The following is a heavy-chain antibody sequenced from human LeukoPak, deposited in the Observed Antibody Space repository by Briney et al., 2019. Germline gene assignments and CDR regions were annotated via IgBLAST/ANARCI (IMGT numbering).Heavy chain of an antibody. CDR3: AKDILSFIAAVGYFQH. V-gene: IGHV3-21*04. Sequence: PGGSLRLSCAASGFTFSSYSMNWVRQAPGKGLEWVSSISSSSSYIYYADSVKGRFTISRDNAKNSLYLQMNSLRAEDTALYYCAKDILSFIAAVGYFQHWGQGTLVTVSS. CDR1: GFTFSSYS. CDR2: ISSSSSYI. J-gene: IGHJ1*01. D-gene: IGHD6-13*01.